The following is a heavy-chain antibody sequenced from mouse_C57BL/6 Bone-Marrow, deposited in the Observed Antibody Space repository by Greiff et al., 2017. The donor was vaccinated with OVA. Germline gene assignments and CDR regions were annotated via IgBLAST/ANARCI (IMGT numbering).Heavy chain of an antibody. CDR1: GYTFTSYW. D-gene: IGHD1-1*01. J-gene: IGHJ3*01. V-gene: IGHV1-59*01. CDR2: IDPSDSYT. CDR3: ARDDLIDYYGSSYGFAY. Sequence: QVQLQQPGAELVRPGTSVKLSCKASGYTFTSYWMHWVKQRPGQGLEWIGVIDPSDSYTNYNQKFKGKATLTVDTSSSTAYMQLSSLTSEDSAVYYCARDDLIDYYGSSYGFAYWGQGTLVTVSA.